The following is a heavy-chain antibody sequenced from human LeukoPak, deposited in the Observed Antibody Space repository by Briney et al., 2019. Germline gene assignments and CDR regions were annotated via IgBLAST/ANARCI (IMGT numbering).Heavy chain of an antibody. CDR2: IKQDGSEK. D-gene: IGHD3-9*01. J-gene: IGHJ4*02. CDR1: GFTFSSYW. CDR3: ASVTYYDILTGYLEDY. Sequence: GGSLRLSCAASGFTFSSYWMSWVRQAPGKGLEWVANIKQDGSEKYYVDSVKGRFTISRDNAKNSLYLQMNSLRAEDTAVYYCASVTYYDILTGYLEDYWGQGTLVTVSS. V-gene: IGHV3-7*01.